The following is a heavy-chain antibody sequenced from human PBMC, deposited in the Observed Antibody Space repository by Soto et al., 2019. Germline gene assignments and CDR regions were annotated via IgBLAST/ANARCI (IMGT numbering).Heavy chain of an antibody. CDR1: GGSFSGYY. CDR3: ARGRGDGYNQHWYFDL. V-gene: IGHV4-34*01. Sequence: QVHLQQWGAGLLKPSETLSLTCAVYGGSFSGYYWSWIRQPPGKGLDWIGEINHSGSTNYNPSLKSRVSISVGTSNNQFSLKLSSVTAAATAVYYCARGRGDGYNQHWYFDLWGRGTLVTVSS. J-gene: IGHJ2*01. D-gene: IGHD3-10*01. CDR2: INHSGST.